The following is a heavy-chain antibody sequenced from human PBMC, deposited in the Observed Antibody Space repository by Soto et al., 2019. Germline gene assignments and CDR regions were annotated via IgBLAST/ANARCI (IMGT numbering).Heavy chain of an antibody. CDR3: ARRDSSGWYDWFDP. Sequence: SETLSLTCTVSGGSISSGGYYWSWIRQHPGKGLEWIGYIYYSGSTYYNPSLKSRVTISVDTSKNQFSLKLSSVTAADTAVYYCARRDSSGWYDWFDPWGQGTLVTVSS. V-gene: IGHV4-31*03. CDR1: GGSISSGGYY. CDR2: IYYSGST. J-gene: IGHJ5*02. D-gene: IGHD6-19*01.